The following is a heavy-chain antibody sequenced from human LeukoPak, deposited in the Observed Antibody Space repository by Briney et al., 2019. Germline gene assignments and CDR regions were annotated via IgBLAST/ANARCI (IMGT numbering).Heavy chain of an antibody. J-gene: IGHJ6*02. CDR1: GFTFSFRTYG. CDR3: ARVSCTGGSCKPYSYYDMDV. V-gene: IGHV3-33*01. D-gene: IGHD2-15*01. CDR2: IWYDGSDK. Sequence: TGRSLRLSCAASGFTFSFRTYGMQWVPQAPGKGLECVAIIWYDGSDKYYADSVKGRFTISRDNSKNTLYLQMNSLRAEGTAVYYCARVSCTGGSCKPYSYYDMDVWGQGTTVTVSS.